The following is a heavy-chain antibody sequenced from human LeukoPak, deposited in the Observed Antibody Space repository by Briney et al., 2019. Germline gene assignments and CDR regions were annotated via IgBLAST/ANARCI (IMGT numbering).Heavy chain of an antibody. D-gene: IGHD6-13*01. CDR3: ARMKAAAAPFDY. Sequence: PSETLSLTCTVSGGSISSYYWSWIRQPAGKGLEWIGRIYTSGSTNYNPSLKSRATISVDTSKNQFSLKLSSVTAADTAVYYCARMKAAAAPFDYWGQGTLVTVSS. V-gene: IGHV4-4*07. CDR2: IYTSGST. CDR1: GGSISSYY. J-gene: IGHJ4*02.